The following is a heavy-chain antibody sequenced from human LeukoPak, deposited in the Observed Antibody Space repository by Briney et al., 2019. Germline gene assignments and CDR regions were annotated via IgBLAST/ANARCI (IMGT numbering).Heavy chain of an antibody. CDR2: IYHSGST. J-gene: IGHJ6*02. CDR3: ARDTHHYGMDV. V-gene: IGHV4-38-2*02. CDR1: GYSISTGYN. Sequence: SETLSLTCTVSGYSISTGYNWGWIRQPPGKGLEWIGSIYHSGSTYYNPSLKSRVTISVDTSKNQFSLKLSSVTAADTAVYYCARDTHHYGMDVWAKGPRSPSP.